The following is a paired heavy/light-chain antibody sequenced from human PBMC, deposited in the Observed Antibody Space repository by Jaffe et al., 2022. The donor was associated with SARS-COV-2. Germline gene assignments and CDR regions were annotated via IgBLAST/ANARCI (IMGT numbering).Heavy chain of an antibody. CDR1: GFTFNQFY. CDR3: ARSSVANV. J-gene: IGHJ4*02. Sequence: EVQLAVSGGGLVQPGGSLRLSCVASGFTFNQFYMSWVRQAPGKGLEWVANIDQDGRGIYADSVKGRFMVSRDNARTSVHLQMDSLRVEDTAVYYCARSSVANVWGPGTQVTVSS. V-gene: IGHV3-7*03. D-gene: IGHD1-26*01. CDR2: IDQDGRG.
Light chain of an antibody. CDR3: HQLKGYPVT. CDR2: AAS. V-gene: IGKV1-9*01. CDR1: QGIDEY. J-gene: IGKJ4*01. Sequence: DIQLTQSPSYLAASVGDRVTITCRASQGIDEYLAWYQQKPGQGPTLLIYAASTLQSGVPSRFSGGGYGTEFTLTISGLQPEDVASYYCHQLKGYPVTFGGGTKVEIK.